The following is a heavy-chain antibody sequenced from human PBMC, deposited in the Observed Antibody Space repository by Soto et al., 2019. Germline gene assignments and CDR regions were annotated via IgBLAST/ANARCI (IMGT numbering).Heavy chain of an antibody. J-gene: IGHJ4*02. D-gene: IGHD3-10*01. V-gene: IGHV3-23*01. CDR3: AKGYFGSGSPDY. CDR2: ISGIGGST. Sequence: RLSCAASGFTFNRFAMSWVRQAPGKGLDWVSAISGIGGSTYYADSVKGRFTVSRDNSKNTLYLQMNSLRAEDTAVYYCAKGYFGSGSPDYWGQGTLVTVSS. CDR1: GFTFNRFA.